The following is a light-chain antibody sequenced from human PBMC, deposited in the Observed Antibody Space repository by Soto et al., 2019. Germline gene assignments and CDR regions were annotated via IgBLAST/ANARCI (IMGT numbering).Light chain of an antibody. V-gene: IGLV4-69*01. CDR1: SGHSSYA. CDR3: QTWGTGIHGV. Sequence: QLVLTQSPPASASLGASVKLTCTLSSGHSSYAIAWHQQQPEKGPRYLMKLNSDGSHSKGDEIPDRFSGSSSGAERYLTISSLQSEDEADYYCQTWGTGIHGVFGGGTKLTVL. J-gene: IGLJ3*02. CDR2: LNSDGSH.